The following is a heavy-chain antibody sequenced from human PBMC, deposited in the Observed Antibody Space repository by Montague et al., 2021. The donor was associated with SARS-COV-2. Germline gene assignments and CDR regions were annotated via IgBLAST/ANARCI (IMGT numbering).Heavy chain of an antibody. Sequence: SETLSLTCTVSGGSISSHYWSWIRQPPGKGLEWIGYIYYSGSTNYNPSLKSRVTISLDTSKNQFSLKLNSVTAADTAVYYCASGSYGLDAFDIWGQGTMVTVSS. CDR2: IYYSGST. V-gene: IGHV4-59*11. D-gene: IGHD5-18*01. CDR3: ASGSYGLDAFDI. CDR1: GGSISSHY. J-gene: IGHJ3*02.